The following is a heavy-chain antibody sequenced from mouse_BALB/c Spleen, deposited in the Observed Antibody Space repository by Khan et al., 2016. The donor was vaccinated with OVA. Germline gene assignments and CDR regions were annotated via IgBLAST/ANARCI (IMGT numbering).Heavy chain of an antibody. Sequence: VQLKESGPGLVKPSQSLSLTCTVTGYSIPSGYGWNWIRQFPGNKLEWMGYISYSGSTTYNPSLKSRISVTRDNSKNQFFLQLNSVTTEDTATYYCARTARIKYWGQGTTLTVSS. CDR2: ISYSGST. V-gene: IGHV3-2*02. J-gene: IGHJ2*01. CDR3: ARTARIKY. D-gene: IGHD1-2*01. CDR1: GYSIPSGYG.